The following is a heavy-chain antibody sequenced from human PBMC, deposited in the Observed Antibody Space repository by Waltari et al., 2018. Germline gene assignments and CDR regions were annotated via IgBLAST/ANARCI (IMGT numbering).Heavy chain of an antibody. V-gene: IGHV3-15*01. CDR1: GLTFTNAW. Sequence: EVQLVESGGGLAKPGGSLRLSCVASGLTFTNAWMSWVRQAPGKGREGVGRIRSKSNGATTDYAATVKGRFTISREDSKNRLYLQMNSLKTEDTAVYYCTTEDLNGYTYGYFDYWGQGALVTVSS. J-gene: IGHJ4*02. CDR2: IRSKSNGATT. CDR3: TTEDLNGYTYGYFDY. D-gene: IGHD5-18*01.